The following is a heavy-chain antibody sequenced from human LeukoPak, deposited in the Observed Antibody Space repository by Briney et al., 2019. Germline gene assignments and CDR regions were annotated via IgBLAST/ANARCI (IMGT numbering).Heavy chain of an antibody. CDR2: IKQDGSEK. Sequence: GGSLRLSCAASGFTFSSYWMSWVRQAPGKGLEWVANIKQDGSEKYYVDSVKGRFTISRDNAKNSLYLQMNSLRAEDTAVYYCARPSPYDSSGYGLDPWGQGTLVTVSS. CDR3: ARPSPYDSSGYGLDP. CDR1: GFTFSSYW. V-gene: IGHV3-7*01. J-gene: IGHJ5*02. D-gene: IGHD3-22*01.